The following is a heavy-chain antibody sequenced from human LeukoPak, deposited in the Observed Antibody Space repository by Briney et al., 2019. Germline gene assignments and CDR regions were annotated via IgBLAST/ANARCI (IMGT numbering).Heavy chain of an antibody. CDR2: ISGSGGST. Sequence: PGGSLRLSCVASGFTFSDYYMDWVCQAPGKGLEWVSAISGSGGSTYYADSVKGRFTISRDNSKNTLYLQMNSLRAEDTAVYYCAKGPTAEGYGMDVWGQGTTVTVSS. CDR1: GFTFSDYY. CDR3: AKGPTAEGYGMDV. J-gene: IGHJ6*02. D-gene: IGHD4-17*01. V-gene: IGHV3-23*01.